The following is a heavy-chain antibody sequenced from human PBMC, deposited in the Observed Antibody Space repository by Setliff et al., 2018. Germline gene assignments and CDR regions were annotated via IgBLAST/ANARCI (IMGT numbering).Heavy chain of an antibody. J-gene: IGHJ4*02. D-gene: IGHD5-12*01. CDR3: TTRGVATVHQDC. V-gene: IGHV3-23*01. CDR2: INNGGVSA. Sequence: PGGSLRLSCVTSGFAFTSYDMTWVRQAPGKGLEWVASINNGGVSADYTDPVKGRFTISGDNSRNTLYLQMTGLRTDDTAVYYCTTRGVATVHQDCWGQGTLVTVSS. CDR1: GFAFTSYD.